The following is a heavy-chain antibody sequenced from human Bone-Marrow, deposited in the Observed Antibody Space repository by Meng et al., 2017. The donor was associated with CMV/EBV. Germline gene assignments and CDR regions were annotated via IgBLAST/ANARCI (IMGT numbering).Heavy chain of an antibody. J-gene: IGHJ6*02. CDR1: GFTFDDYA. D-gene: IGHD1-26*01. Sequence: GESLKISCAASGFTFDDYAMHWVRQAPGKGLEWVSLINWYGDRTYYADSVKGRFTSSRDNSKNSLYLQMNSLRGEDTAFYYCARGGATFYYHYGMDVWGQGTTVTVSS. V-gene: IGHV3-43D*03. CDR3: ARGGATFYYHYGMDV. CDR2: INWYGDRT.